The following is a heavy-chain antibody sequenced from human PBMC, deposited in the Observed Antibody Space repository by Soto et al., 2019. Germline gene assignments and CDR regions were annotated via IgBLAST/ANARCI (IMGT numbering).Heavy chain of an antibody. D-gene: IGHD5-18*01. CDR3: ASSGYSYGWFDP. Sequence: QVQLVQSGDEVKKPGSSVKVSCKASGGTFSSYAISWVRQAPGQGLEWMGGIIPIFGTANYAQKFQGRVTITVDESTSTAYMELSSLRSEDTAVYYCASSGYSYGWFDPWGQGTLVTVSS. V-gene: IGHV1-69*12. CDR1: GGTFSSYA. J-gene: IGHJ5*02. CDR2: IIPIFGTA.